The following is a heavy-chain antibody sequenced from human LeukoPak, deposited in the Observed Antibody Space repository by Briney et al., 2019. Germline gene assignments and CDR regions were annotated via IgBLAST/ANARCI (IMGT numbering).Heavy chain of an antibody. CDR1: GFTFSNAW. V-gene: IGHV3-15*01. CDR3: TTDSHDFWSGYPDY. D-gene: IGHD3-3*01. Sequence: GGSLRLSCAASGFTFSNAWMSWVRQAPGKGLEWVGRIKSKTDGGTTDYAAPVKGRFTISRDDSKNTLYLQMNSLKTEDTAVYYCTTDSHDFWSGYPDYWGQGTLVTVSS. CDR2: IKSKTDGGTT. J-gene: IGHJ4*02.